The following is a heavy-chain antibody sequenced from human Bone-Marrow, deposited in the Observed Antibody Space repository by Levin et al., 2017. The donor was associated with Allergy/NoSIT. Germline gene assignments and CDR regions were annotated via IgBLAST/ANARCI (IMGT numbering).Heavy chain of an antibody. CDR3: AAWISLVRGVPKNYCDY. CDR1: GYTFIRFG. V-gene: IGHV1-18*01. Sequence: ASVKVSCKASGYTFIRFGINWVRQAPGQGLEWMGWISAHNGNTNAAQKFQGRLTMTVDTATSTAYMELTGLGSDDTAMYYCAAWISLVRGVPKNYCDYWGQGTLVTVSS. J-gene: IGHJ4*02. D-gene: IGHD3-10*01. CDR2: ISAHNGNT.